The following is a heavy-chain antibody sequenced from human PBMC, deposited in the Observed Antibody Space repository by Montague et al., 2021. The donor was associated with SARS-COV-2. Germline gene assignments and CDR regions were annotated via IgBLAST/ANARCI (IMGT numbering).Heavy chain of an antibody. CDR1: GFTFSSYS. CDR2: ISGRSSYI. D-gene: IGHD2-2*01. CDR3: ARDSGIFVASYYFDY. J-gene: IGHJ4*02. Sequence: SLRLSCAASGFTFSSYSMNWVRQAPGKGLEWVSSISGRSSYIYYADSVKGRFTISRDNARNSLHLQMNSLRAEDTAVYYCARDSGIFVASYYFDYWGQGTLVTVSS. V-gene: IGHV3-21*01.